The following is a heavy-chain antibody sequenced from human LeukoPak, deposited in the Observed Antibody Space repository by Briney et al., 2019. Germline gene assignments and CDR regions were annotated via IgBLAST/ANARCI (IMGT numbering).Heavy chain of an antibody. Sequence: ASVKVSCKASGYTFTGYYMHWVRQAPGQGLEWMGWINPNSGGTNYAQKFQGRVTMTRDTSISTAYMELSRLRSDDTAVYYCARDDVVVPAASSPVYYYYGMDVWGQGTTVTVSS. D-gene: IGHD2-2*01. V-gene: IGHV1-2*02. J-gene: IGHJ6*02. CDR2: INPNSGGT. CDR1: GYTFTGYY. CDR3: ARDDVVVPAASSPVYYYYGMDV.